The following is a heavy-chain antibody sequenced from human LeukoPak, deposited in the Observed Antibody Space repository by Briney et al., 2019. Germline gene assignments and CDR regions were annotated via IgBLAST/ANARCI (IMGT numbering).Heavy chain of an antibody. Sequence: PGGSLRLSRAASGFTFSSYAMSWVRQAPGKGLEWVSAISGSGGSTYYADSVKGRFTISRDNSKNTLYLQMNSLRAEDTAVYYCAKASGAAAFFIYFQHWGQGTLVTVSS. CDR3: AKASGAAAFFIYFQH. D-gene: IGHD6-13*01. CDR2: ISGSGGST. CDR1: GFTFSSYA. V-gene: IGHV3-23*01. J-gene: IGHJ1*01.